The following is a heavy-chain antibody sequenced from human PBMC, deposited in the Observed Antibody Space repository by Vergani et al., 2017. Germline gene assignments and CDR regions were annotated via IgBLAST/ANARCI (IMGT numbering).Heavy chain of an antibody. CDR2: IYYSGST. Sequence: QVQLQESGPGLVKPSETLSLTCTVSGGSISSYYWSWIRQPPGKGLEGIGYIYYSGSTNYNPSLKSRVPISVDTSKNQFSLKLSSVTAADTAVYYCARGRWRGYDSCDYWGQGTLVTVSS. CDR3: ARGRWRGYDSCDY. D-gene: IGHD5-12*01. CDR1: GGSISSYY. V-gene: IGHV4-59*01. J-gene: IGHJ4*02.